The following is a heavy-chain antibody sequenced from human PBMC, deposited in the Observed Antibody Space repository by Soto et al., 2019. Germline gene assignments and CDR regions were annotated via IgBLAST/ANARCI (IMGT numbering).Heavy chain of an antibody. D-gene: IGHD1-26*01. CDR3: ASGIVGATGVFDY. CDR2: IIPIFGTA. CDR1: GGTFSSYA. Sequence: ASVKVSCKASGGTFSSYAISWVRQAPGQGLEWMGGIIPIFGTANYAQKFQGRVTITADESTSTAYMELSSLRSEDTAVYYCASGIVGATGVFDYWGQGTLVTVSS. J-gene: IGHJ4*02. V-gene: IGHV1-69*13.